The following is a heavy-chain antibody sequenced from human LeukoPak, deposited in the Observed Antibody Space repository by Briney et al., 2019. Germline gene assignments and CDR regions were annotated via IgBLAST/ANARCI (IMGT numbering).Heavy chain of an antibody. V-gene: IGHV1-2*02. J-gene: IGHJ4*02. CDR2: INTDSGGT. CDR1: GYTFTDYY. CDR3: ARGEGSSIDY. Sequence: ASVKVSCKASGYTFTDYYMHWVRQAPGQGLEWMVWINTDSGGTNYAQKFQGRVTMTIDTSISTAYLELTRLTSDDTAVYYCARGEGSSIDYWGQGTLVTVSS. D-gene: IGHD6-13*01.